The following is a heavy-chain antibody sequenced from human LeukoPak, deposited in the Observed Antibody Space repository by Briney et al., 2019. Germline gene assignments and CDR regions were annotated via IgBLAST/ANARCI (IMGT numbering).Heavy chain of an antibody. CDR3: ARVFTSSGPYYFDY. CDR1: GDSVSSNSVT. J-gene: IGHJ4*02. D-gene: IGHD6-25*01. Sequence: SQTLSLTCAISGDSVSSNSVTWNSIRQSPSRGLEWLERTYYRSKWYNDYAVSVKSRMTINPDTSKNQLSLQLNSVTPEDTAVYYCARVFTSSGPYYFDYWGQGTLVTVSS. CDR2: TYYRSKWYN. V-gene: IGHV6-1*01.